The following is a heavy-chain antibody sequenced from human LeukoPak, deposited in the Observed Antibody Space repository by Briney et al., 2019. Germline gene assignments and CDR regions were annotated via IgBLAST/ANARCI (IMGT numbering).Heavy chain of an antibody. D-gene: IGHD1-1*01. J-gene: IGHJ6*03. CDR2: IYHSGNT. V-gene: IGHV4-38-2*02. Sequence: SETLSLTCAVSGYSITSACYWGWIRQPPGKGLEWIGSIYHSGNTHYNPSLKSRVTISVDTSKNQFSLKLSSVTAADTAVYYCARDFAGTTGSFPDYYYYMDVWGKGTTVTVSS. CDR1: GYSITSACY. CDR3: ARDFAGTTGSFPDYYYYMDV.